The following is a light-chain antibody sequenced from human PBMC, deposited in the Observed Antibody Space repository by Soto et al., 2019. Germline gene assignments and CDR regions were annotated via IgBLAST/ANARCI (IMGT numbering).Light chain of an antibody. Sequence: QPVLTQPASVSGSPGQSITISCTGTSGDVGAYNYVSWYQQHPGKAPRLMIYDVSNRPSGASNRFSGSKSGNTASLTISGLQAEDEADYYCCSYAGSSTFYVFGTGTKLTVL. CDR2: DVS. V-gene: IGLV2-23*02. J-gene: IGLJ1*01. CDR1: SGDVGAYNY. CDR3: CSYAGSSTFYV.